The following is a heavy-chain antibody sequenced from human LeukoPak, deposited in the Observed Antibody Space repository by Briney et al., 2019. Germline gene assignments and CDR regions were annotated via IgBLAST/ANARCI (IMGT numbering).Heavy chain of an antibody. Sequence: GGSLRLSCTASGFTFGDYAMSWFRQTPGKGLEWVGFIRSKAYGGTTEYAASVKGRFTISRDDFKGIAYLQMNSLKTEDTAVYYCTREPALWLEDYWGQGTLVTVSS. V-gene: IGHV3-49*03. CDR2: IRSKAYGGTT. CDR1: GFTFGDYA. J-gene: IGHJ4*02. CDR3: TREPALWLEDY. D-gene: IGHD5-18*01.